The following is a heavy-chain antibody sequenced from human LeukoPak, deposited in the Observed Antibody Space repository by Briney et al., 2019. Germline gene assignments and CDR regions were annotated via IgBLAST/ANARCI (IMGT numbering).Heavy chain of an antibody. CDR1: GYTFTSYA. CDR2: INTNTGNP. Sequence: GASVKVSCKASGYTFTSYAMNWVRQAPGQGLEWMGWINTNTGNPTYAQGFTGRFVFSLDTSVSTAYLQISSLKAEDTAVYYCARDHAAPYYYYYYYMDVWGKGTTVTVSS. J-gene: IGHJ6*03. D-gene: IGHD6-25*01. CDR3: ARDHAAPYYYYYYYMDV. V-gene: IGHV7-4-1*02.